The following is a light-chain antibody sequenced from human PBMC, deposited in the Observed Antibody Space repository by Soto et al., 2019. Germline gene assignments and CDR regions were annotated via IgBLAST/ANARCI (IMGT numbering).Light chain of an antibody. Sequence: QAVVTQEPSLTVSPGGTVTLTCGSSTGDVTTGHYSFWIQQKPGQAPRTLIYHTTKKQSWTPARFSGSLLGGKAALTLSGAQPEDEAEYYSLVLHSGSTGVFGGGTKVTVL. CDR2: HTT. V-gene: IGLV7-46*01. J-gene: IGLJ2*01. CDR1: TGDVTTGHY. CDR3: LVLHSGSTGV.